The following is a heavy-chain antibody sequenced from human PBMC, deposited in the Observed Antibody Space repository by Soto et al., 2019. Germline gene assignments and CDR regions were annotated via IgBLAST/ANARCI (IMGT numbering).Heavy chain of an antibody. J-gene: IGHJ4*02. D-gene: IGHD6-13*01. CDR3: ARDRPQPTGYSSSWFFDY. V-gene: IGHV4-59*12. CDR2: IYYSGST. CDR1: GGSISSYY. Sequence: PSETLSLTCSVSGGSISSYYWSWIRQPPGKGLEWIGYIYYSGSTNYNPSLKSRVTISVDTSKNQFSLKLSSVTAADTAVYYCARDRPQPTGYSSSWFFDYWGQGTLVTVSS.